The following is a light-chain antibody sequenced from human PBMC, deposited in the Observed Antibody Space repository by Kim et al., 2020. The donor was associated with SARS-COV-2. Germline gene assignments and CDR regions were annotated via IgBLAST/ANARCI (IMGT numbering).Light chain of an antibody. J-gene: IGKJ4*01. CDR3: QQYYSFSLT. V-gene: IGKV1-5*03. Sequence: ESVGGRVTITCRAIQSINSWLAWYQQKPGKAPKLLIYKTSTLESGVPSRFSGSASGTEFTLTISSLQPDDFATYYCQQYYSFSLTFGGGTKVDIK. CDR2: KTS. CDR1: QSINSW.